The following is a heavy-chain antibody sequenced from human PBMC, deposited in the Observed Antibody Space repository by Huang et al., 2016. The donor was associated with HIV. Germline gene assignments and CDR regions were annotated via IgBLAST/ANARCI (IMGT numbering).Heavy chain of an antibody. CDR3: AKDGADEEWDIDY. CDR2: ISYVGSNK. J-gene: IGHJ4*02. V-gene: IGHV3-30*18. Sequence: CPASGFSFSTYGLHWVRQAPVNGREWVAVISYVGSNKYYAHSVKGRFTISRDTSENKVYLQMNSLRHEDTAVYYCAKDGADEEWDIDYWGQGTLVTVSS. CDR1: GFSFSTYG. D-gene: IGHD1-26*01.